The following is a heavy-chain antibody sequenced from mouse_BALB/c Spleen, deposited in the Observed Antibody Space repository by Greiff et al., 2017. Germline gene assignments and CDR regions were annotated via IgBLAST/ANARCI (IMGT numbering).Heavy chain of an antibody. CDR3: AREKYGNYRAMDY. J-gene: IGHJ4*01. D-gene: IGHD2-10*02. CDR1: GISITTGNYR. V-gene: IGHV3-5*02. CDR2: IYYSGTI. Sequence: VQLKQSGPGLVKPSQTVSLTCTVTGISITTGNYRWSWIRQFPGNKLEWIGYIYYSGTITYNPSLTSRTTITRDTSKNQFFLEMNSLTAEDTATYYCAREKYGNYRAMDYWGQGTSVTVAS.